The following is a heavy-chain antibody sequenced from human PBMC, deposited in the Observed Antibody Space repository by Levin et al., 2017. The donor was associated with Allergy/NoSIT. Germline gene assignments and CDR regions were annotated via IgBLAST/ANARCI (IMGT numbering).Heavy chain of an antibody. V-gene: IGHV3-23*01. CDR1: GFTFSIYG. D-gene: IGHD1-1*01. CDR3: AKDLHWNFDS. CDR2: LSGNGDTT. Sequence: GESLKISCEASGFTFSIYGMSWVRQAPGKGLEWVSALSGNGDTTYYADSVKGRFTISRDNSRNTLYLQMNSLRAEDTAVYYCAKDLHWNFDSWGQGTLVTVSS. J-gene: IGHJ4*02.